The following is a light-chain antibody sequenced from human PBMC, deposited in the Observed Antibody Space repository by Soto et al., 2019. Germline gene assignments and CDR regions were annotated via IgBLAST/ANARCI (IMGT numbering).Light chain of an antibody. V-gene: IGLV2-14*01. Sequence: QSVLTQPASVSGSPGQSITIACTGTNRDVGSYNLVSWYQQRPGEAPKLIISEVRNRPSGISYRFTGSKSGNTASLTISGLQAEDEADYFCGSYSSTTTREVFGTGTKVT. J-gene: IGLJ1*01. CDR3: GSYSSTTTREV. CDR1: NRDVGSYNL. CDR2: EVR.